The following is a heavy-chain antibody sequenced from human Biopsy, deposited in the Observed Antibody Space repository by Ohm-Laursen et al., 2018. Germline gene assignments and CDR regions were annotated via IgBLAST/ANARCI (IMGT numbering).Heavy chain of an antibody. CDR3: AKQGATILSSFDS. CDR2: ITSSGGST. V-gene: IGHV3-23*01. D-gene: IGHD3-9*01. Sequence: SLRLSCTASGLTFSNYAMSWVRQAPGKGLEWVSTITSSGGSTYFADSVKGRFTISRDNSKNRLYLQMNSLRGEDTAVYYCAKQGATILSSFDSWGQGTLVTVSS. J-gene: IGHJ5*01. CDR1: GLTFSNYA.